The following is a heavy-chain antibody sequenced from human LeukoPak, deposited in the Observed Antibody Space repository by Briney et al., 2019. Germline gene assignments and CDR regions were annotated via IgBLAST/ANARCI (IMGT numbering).Heavy chain of an antibody. CDR1: GFSFSDYY. CDR2: ITNSGSTI. J-gene: IGHJ4*02. CDR3: ARDRDCGTTTCSVDY. D-gene: IGHD2-2*01. Sequence: GGSLRLSCAASGFSFSDYYMSWVRQAPGKGLEWISYITNSGSTIYYAESVKGRFTISRDDAKNSLYLQMNNLRAEDTAVYYCARDRDCGTTTCSVDYWGQGTLVTVSS. V-gene: IGHV3-11*01.